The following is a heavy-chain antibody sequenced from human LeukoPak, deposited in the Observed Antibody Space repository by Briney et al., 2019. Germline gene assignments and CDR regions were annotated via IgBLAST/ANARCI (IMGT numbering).Heavy chain of an antibody. CDR1: EFSFSDSG. Sequence: GRSLRLSCAASEFSFSDSGMHWVRQAPGKGLEWVAVISYDGSGKYYADSVEGRFTISRDNSKQTLYLQMNGLRAEDTAVYYCARLVVRGLTPDYWGQGTLVTVSS. CDR2: ISYDGSGK. J-gene: IGHJ4*02. V-gene: IGHV3-30*03. CDR3: ARLVVRGLTPDY. D-gene: IGHD3-10*01.